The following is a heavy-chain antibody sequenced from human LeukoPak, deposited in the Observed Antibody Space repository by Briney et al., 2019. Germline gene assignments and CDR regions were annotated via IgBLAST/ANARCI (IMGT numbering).Heavy chain of an antibody. Sequence: ASGKVSCKASGYTFTGYDMRWVRRAPGQGLEWMGWINPNSGGTNYAQKFQGRATMTRDTSISPAYMELSRLRSDDTAVYYCATMGGAAGAFDIWGQGTMVTVSS. CDR1: GYTFTGYD. J-gene: IGHJ3*02. V-gene: IGHV1-2*02. CDR3: ATMGGAAGAFDI. CDR2: INPNSGGT. D-gene: IGHD6-13*01.